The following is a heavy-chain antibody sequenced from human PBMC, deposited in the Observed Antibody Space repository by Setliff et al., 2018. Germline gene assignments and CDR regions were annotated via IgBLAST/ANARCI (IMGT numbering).Heavy chain of an antibody. CDR2: INHSGST. CDR1: GASFSDYY. J-gene: IGHJ6*03. D-gene: IGHD1-1*01. V-gene: IGHV4-34*01. CDR3: ARESAGDESVRHLYYTDV. Sequence: SETLSLTCTVYGASFSDYYWGWIRQPPGKGLEWIAEINHSGSTNYNPSLKSRVTISVDTSKNQFSLKLSSVTAAGTAVYYCARESAGDESVRHLYYTDVWGRGTTVTVSS.